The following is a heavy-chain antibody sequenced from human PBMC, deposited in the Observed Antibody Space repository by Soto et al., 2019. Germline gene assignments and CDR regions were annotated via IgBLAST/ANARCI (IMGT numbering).Heavy chain of an antibody. D-gene: IGHD6-13*01. CDR2: ISGSGGST. V-gene: IGHV3-23*01. CDR1: GFTFSSYA. J-gene: IGHJ5*02. CDR3: AKGHLIAAAVPNWFDP. Sequence: GGSLRLSCAASGFTFSSYAMSWVRQAPGKGLEWVSAISGSGGSTYYADSVKGRFTISRDNSKNTLYLQMNSLRAEDTAVYYCAKGHLIAAAVPNWFDPWGQGTLVTVSS.